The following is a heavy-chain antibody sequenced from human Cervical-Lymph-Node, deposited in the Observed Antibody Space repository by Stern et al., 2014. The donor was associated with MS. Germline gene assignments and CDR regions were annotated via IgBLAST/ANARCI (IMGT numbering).Heavy chain of an antibody. CDR3: ATLYDSSGNYGMEV. V-gene: IGHV1-46*01. Sequence: QDQLVQSGAQVKKPGASVKVSCKGSGYTFIKYYIHWVRQAPGQGLEWMGLVSTNGDSARYAQKFQGRVTMASDTSTSTVSMELSSLRSEDTAVYYCATLYDSSGNYGMEVWGQGTTVIVSS. CDR1: GYTFIKYY. CDR2: VSTNGDSA. D-gene: IGHD5/OR15-5a*01. J-gene: IGHJ6*02.